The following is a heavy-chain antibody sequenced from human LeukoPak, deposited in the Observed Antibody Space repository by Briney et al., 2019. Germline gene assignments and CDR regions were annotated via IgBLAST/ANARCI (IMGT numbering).Heavy chain of an antibody. CDR2: ISGSGGST. CDR1: GFTFSNAW. V-gene: IGHV3-23*01. J-gene: IGHJ3*02. Sequence: GGSLRLSCAASGFTFSNAWMSWVRQAPGKGLEWVSAISGSGGSTYYADSVKGRFTISRDNSKNTLYLQMNSLRAEDTAVYYCANKYDFWSGYYLNDAFDIWGQGTMVTVSS. CDR3: ANKYDFWSGYYLNDAFDI. D-gene: IGHD3-3*01.